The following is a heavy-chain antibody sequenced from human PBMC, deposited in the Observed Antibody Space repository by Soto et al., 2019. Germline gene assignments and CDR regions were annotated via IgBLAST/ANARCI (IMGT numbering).Heavy chain of an antibody. CDR3: AKDRGVVVPAAMYVYYYGMDV. J-gene: IGHJ6*02. CDR2: ISYDGSNK. Sequence: QVQLVESGGGVVQPGRSLRLSCAASGFTFSSYGMHWVRQAPGKGLEWVAVISYDGSNKYYADSVKGRFTISRDNSKNXLXLXXNSLRAEDTAVYYCAKDRGVVVPAAMYVYYYGMDVWGQGTTVTVSS. D-gene: IGHD2-2*01. CDR1: GFTFSSYG. V-gene: IGHV3-30*18.